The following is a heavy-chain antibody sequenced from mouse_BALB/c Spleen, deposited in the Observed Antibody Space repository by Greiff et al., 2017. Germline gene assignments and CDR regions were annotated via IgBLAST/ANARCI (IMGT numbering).Heavy chain of an antibody. V-gene: IGHV2-9-2*01. CDR3: GRGGDYGPFAY. CDR2: IWTGGGT. Sequence: QVQLKESGPGLVAPSQSLSITCTVSGFSLTSSDISWIRQPPGKGLEWLGVIWTGGGTNYNSAFMSRLSISKDNSKSQVFLKMSSLQTDDTAIYYCGRGGDYGPFAYWGQGTLVTVSA. CDR1: GFSLTSSD. J-gene: IGHJ3*01. D-gene: IGHD2-4*01.